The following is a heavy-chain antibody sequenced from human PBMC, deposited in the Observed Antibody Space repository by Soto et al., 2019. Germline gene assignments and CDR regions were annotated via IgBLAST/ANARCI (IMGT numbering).Heavy chain of an antibody. D-gene: IGHD1-26*01. CDR1: RFIFSDFA. CDR2: IGGGGTDT. CDR3: AKDAVPYNGKWDWFDS. J-gene: IGHJ5*01. Sequence: DVQLLESGGGLVQPGGSLTLSCAASRFIFSDFAMSWVRRAPGKGLEWVSAIGGGGTDTYYADSVKDRFTISRDNSKNTLYLQMNSLRDEDTAVYYCAKDAVPYNGKWDWFDSWGQGTLVTVSS. V-gene: IGHV3-23*01.